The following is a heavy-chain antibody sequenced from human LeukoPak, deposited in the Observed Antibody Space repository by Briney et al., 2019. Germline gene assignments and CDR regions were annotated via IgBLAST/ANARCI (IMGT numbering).Heavy chain of an antibody. CDR2: INPNSGGT. D-gene: IGHD2-2*01. CDR3: AREDIVVVPAAVNWFDP. J-gene: IGHJ5*02. V-gene: IGHV1-2*02. CDR1: GYTFTSYD. Sequence: ASVKVSCKASGYTFTSYDINWVRQATGQGLEWMGWINPNSGGTNYAQKFQGRVTMTRDTSISTAYMELSRLRSDDTAVYYCAREDIVVVPAAVNWFDPWGQGTLVTVSS.